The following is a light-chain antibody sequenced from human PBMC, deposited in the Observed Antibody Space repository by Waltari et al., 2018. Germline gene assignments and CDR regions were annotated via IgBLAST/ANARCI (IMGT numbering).Light chain of an antibody. V-gene: IGKV1-39*01. Sequence: DIQMTQSPSSLSASVGDRVALTCRASQSINNYVNWYQQKPGQAPTLLIFAASTLQTGVPSRFSGSGSGTDFTLTISSLQPEDFATYYCQQSYNNPRAFGQGTKVEIK. CDR1: QSINNY. CDR3: QQSYNNPRA. J-gene: IGKJ1*01. CDR2: AAS.